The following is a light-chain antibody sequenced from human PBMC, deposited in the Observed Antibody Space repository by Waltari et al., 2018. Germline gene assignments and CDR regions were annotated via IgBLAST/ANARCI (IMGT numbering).Light chain of an antibody. CDR2: EVN. J-gene: IGLJ2*01. CDR3: CSYAGSPTFVI. Sequence: QSALTQPASVSGSPGQSITLPCTGTSSHVGSYNLVSWYQQRPGKAPRLMIYEVNKRPSGVSNRFSGSKSGNTASLTISGLQAEDEADYYCCSYAGSPTFVIFGGGSKLTVL. V-gene: IGLV2-23*02. CDR1: SSHVGSYNL.